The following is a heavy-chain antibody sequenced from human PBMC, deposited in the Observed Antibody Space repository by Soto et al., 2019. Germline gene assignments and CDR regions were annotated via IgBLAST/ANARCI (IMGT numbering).Heavy chain of an antibody. D-gene: IGHD3-10*01. J-gene: IGHJ6*02. CDR1: GFTFSSYA. Sequence: EVHLVESGGGLIQPGGSLRLSCTASGFTFSSYAMSWVRQAPGKGLEWVSSISGGGGNSYYADSVKGRVTISRDNSKNTLHLQMNSLRADDTAVYYCAKAVGVWFWYGMDVWGQGTSVTVSS. CDR3: AKAVGVWFWYGMDV. CDR2: ISGGGGNS. V-gene: IGHV3-23*04.